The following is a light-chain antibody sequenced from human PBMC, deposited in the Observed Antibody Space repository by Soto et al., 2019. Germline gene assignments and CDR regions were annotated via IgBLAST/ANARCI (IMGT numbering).Light chain of an antibody. V-gene: IGKV3-15*01. J-gene: IGKJ2*01. CDR1: QSVRTK. CDR3: QQYTSWPPIP. CDR2: GAS. Sequence: EFTQWSGTLSLSTGEGSTLSCRASQSVRTKLAWYQQKAGQAPRLLIYGASTRATGIPDRFSGSGSGTEFTLTISSLQSEDFAVYYCQQYTSWPPIPFG.